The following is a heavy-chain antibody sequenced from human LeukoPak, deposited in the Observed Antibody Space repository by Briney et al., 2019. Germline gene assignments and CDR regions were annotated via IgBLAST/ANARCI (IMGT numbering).Heavy chain of an antibody. CDR3: ARGPSGYNKT. J-gene: IGHJ4*02. V-gene: IGHV3-30*03. Sequence: GRSLRLSCAASGFTFSRYGMHWVRQAPGKGLEWVAVISYDGSNINYAESVKGRFTISRDNSKNTMYLQMNRLRSEDLTLYYFARGPSGYNKTGGQGTLVTVSS. D-gene: IGHD5-12*01. CDR2: ISYDGSNI. CDR1: GFTFSRYG.